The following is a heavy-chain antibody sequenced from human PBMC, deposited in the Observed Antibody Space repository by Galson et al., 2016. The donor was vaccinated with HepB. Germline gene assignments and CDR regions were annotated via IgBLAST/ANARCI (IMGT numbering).Heavy chain of an antibody. CDR2: IHYSGST. Sequence: TLSLTCSLSGGSISIGGYYWSWIRQHPGKGLEWFGVIHYSGSTHNNPSLKSRVTLTVDTSKNHFSLKLNSVTAANTAIYYCARDWGSGWFVPWGQGTLVTVTS. CDR1: GGSISIGGYY. CDR3: ARDWGSGWFVP. D-gene: IGHD7-27*01. J-gene: IGHJ5*02. V-gene: IGHV4-31*03.